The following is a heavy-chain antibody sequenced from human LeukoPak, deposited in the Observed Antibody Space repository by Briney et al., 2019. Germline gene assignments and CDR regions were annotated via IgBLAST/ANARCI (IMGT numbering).Heavy chain of an antibody. CDR3: ARRVGTRDWYFDL. Sequence: PSETLSLTCTVSGGSISGGSHHWGWFRQSPGKGLEWIGSLYLSRTTYYNPSLNSRVTISVDTSKNQFSLKLTSVTAADTAVYYCARRVGTRDWYFDLWGRGTLVTVSS. D-gene: IGHD1-14*01. V-gene: IGHV4-39*01. J-gene: IGHJ2*01. CDR2: LYLSRTT. CDR1: GGSISGGSHH.